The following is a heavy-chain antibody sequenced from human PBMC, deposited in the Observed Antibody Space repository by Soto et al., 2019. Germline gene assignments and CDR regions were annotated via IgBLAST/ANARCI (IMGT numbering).Heavy chain of an antibody. Sequence: PSETLSLTCTVSVGSISSYYWSWIRQPPGKGLEWIGYIYYSGSTNYNPSLKSRVTISVDTSKNQFSLKLSSVTAADTAVYYCARGYSSSSPWFDPWGQGTLVTVSS. CDR1: VGSISSYY. V-gene: IGHV4-59*01. CDR3: ARGYSSSSPWFDP. J-gene: IGHJ5*02. CDR2: IYYSGST. D-gene: IGHD6-6*01.